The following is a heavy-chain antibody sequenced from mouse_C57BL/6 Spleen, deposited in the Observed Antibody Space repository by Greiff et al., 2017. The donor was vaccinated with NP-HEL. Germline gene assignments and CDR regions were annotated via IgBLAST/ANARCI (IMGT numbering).Heavy chain of an antibody. D-gene: IGHD4-1*01. Sequence: EVHLVESGPELVKPGASVKISCKASGYSFTGYYMNWVKQSPEKSLEWIGEINPSTGGTTYNQKFKAKATLTVDKSSSTAYMQLKSLTSEDSAVYDCARWTGNFDYWGQGTTLTVSS. J-gene: IGHJ2*01. CDR1: GYSFTGYY. V-gene: IGHV1-42*01. CDR3: ARWTGNFDY. CDR2: INPSTGGT.